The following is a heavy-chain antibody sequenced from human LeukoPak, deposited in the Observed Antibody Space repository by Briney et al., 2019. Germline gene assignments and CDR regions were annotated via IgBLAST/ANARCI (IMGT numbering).Heavy chain of an antibody. CDR3: ARESRVVVVAAARLERRWFDP. D-gene: IGHD2-15*01. CDR1: GGTFSSYA. V-gene: IGHV1-69*04. Sequence: SVKVSCKASGGTFSSYAIRWVRQAPGQGLERMGRIIPILGIANYAQKFQGRVTITADKSTSTAYMELSSLRSEDTAVYYCARESRVVVVAAARLERRWFDPWGQGTLVTVSS. J-gene: IGHJ5*02. CDR2: IIPILGIA.